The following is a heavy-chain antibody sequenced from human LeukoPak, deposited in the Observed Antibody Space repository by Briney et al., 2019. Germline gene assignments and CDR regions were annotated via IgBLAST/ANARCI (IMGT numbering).Heavy chain of an antibody. CDR3: ARDGPGSSSWYTDYYYGMDV. CDR2: INPSGGST. CDR1: GYTFTSYY. J-gene: IGHJ6*02. D-gene: IGHD6-13*01. V-gene: IGHV1-46*01. Sequence: GASVKVSCKASGYTFTSYYMHWVRQAPGQGLEWMGIINPSGGSTSYAQKFQGRVTMTRDTSTSTVYMELSSLRSEDTAVYYCARDGPGSSSWYTDYYYGMDVWGQGTTVTVSS.